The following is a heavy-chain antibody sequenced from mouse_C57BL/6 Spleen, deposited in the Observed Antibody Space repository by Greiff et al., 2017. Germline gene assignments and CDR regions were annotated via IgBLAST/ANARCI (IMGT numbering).Heavy chain of an antibody. CDR1: GFTFSSYA. CDR2: ISSGGDYI. J-gene: IGHJ1*03. D-gene: IGHD1-1*01. Sequence: EVQVVESGEGLVKPGGSLKLSCAASGFTFSSYAMSWVRQTPEKRLEWVAYISSGGDYIYYADTVKGRFTISRDNARNTLYLQMSSLKSEDTAMYYCTRVATTVVANWYFDVWGTGTTVTVSS. V-gene: IGHV5-9-1*02. CDR3: TRVATTVVANWYFDV.